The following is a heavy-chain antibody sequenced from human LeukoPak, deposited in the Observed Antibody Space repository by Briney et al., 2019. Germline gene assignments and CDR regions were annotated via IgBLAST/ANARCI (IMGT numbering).Heavy chain of an antibody. V-gene: IGHV3-53*04. D-gene: IGHD5-18*01. CDR2: IYSGGTT. J-gene: IGHJ4*02. CDR3: ARVDTVMAYYFDL. Sequence: GGSLRLSCAASGFTVSTNCMTWVRQAPGKGLEWVSTIYSGGTTCYADSVMGRFTISRHNSRNTLYLQMNSLRAEDTAVYYCARVDTVMAYYFDLWGQGTLVTVSS. CDR1: GFTVSTNC.